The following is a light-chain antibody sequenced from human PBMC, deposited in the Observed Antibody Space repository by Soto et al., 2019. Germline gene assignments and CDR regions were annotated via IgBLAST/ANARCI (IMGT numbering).Light chain of an antibody. CDR2: GAS. Sequence: EKVMTQSPATLSVSPGERATLSCRASQSVGSNLAWYQHKPGQAPRLLIYGASTRATGVPARFSGSGSGTEFTLTISSLLSEDCALYSCQQYNNWPPLYTFGQGTKLEIK. V-gene: IGKV3-15*01. J-gene: IGKJ2*01. CDR1: QSVGSN. CDR3: QQYNNWPPLYT.